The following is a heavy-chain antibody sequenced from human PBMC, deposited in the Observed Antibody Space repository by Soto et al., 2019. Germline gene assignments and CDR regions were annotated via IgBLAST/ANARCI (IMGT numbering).Heavy chain of an antibody. CDR3: ARDFHEWLRYEKGLYYYYMDV. J-gene: IGHJ6*03. D-gene: IGHD5-12*01. CDR2: ISAYNGNT. CDR1: GYTFTIYG. V-gene: IGHV1-18*03. Sequence: GASVKVSCKASGYTFTIYGISWVRQAPGQGLEWMGWISAYNGNTNYAQKLQGRVTMTTDTSTSTAYMELRSLRSDDMAVYYCARDFHEWLRYEKGLYYYYMDVWGKGTTVTVSS.